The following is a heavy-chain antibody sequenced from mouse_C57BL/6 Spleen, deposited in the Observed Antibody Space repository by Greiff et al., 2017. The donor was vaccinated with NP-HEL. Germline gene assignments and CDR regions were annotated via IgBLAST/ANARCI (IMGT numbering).Heavy chain of an antibody. CDR3: ARSLNYYGSSSYAMDY. CDR1: GYTFTSYG. V-gene: IGHV1-81*01. J-gene: IGHJ4*01. Sequence: VQLQQSGAELARPGASVKLSCKASGYTFTSYGISWVKQRTGQGLEWIGEIYPRSGNTYYNEKFKGKATLTADKSSSTAYMELRSLTSEDSAVYFCARSLNYYGSSSYAMDYWGQGTSVTVSS. CDR2: IYPRSGNT. D-gene: IGHD1-1*01.